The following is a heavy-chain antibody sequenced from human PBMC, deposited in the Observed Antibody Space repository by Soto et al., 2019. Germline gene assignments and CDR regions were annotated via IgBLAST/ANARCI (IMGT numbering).Heavy chain of an antibody. Sequence: QITLKESGPTLVKPTQTLTLTCTFSGFSLSASAVGVGWIRQPPGKALEWLALLYWNDDNHYSPSLRSRLTLTTDTSKNQVVLTMTTMDPLDTATYYCAHGSGWLSDYWGQGVLVTVSS. V-gene: IGHV2-5*01. J-gene: IGHJ4*02. CDR3: AHGSGWLSDY. CDR2: LYWNDDN. CDR1: GFSLSASAVG. D-gene: IGHD6-19*01.